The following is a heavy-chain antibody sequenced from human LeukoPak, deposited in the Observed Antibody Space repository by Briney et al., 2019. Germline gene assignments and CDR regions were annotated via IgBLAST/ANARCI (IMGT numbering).Heavy chain of an antibody. Sequence: GRSLRLSCAASGFTFSSYAMHWVRQAPGKGLEWAAVISYDGSNKYYADSVKGRFTIPRDNSKNTLYLQMNSLRAEDTAVYYCARDRGAVAGTGWFDPWGQGTLVTVSS. CDR1: GFTFSSYA. CDR3: ARDRGAVAGTGWFDP. J-gene: IGHJ5*02. CDR2: ISYDGSNK. V-gene: IGHV3-30-3*01. D-gene: IGHD6-19*01.